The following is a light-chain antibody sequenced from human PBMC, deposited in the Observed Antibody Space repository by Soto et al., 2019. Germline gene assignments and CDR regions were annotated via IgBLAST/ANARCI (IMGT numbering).Light chain of an antibody. CDR1: NIGSKS. CDR3: QVWDSSSEHRGYV. J-gene: IGLJ1*01. Sequence: SYELTQPPSVSVAPGQTARITCGGNNIGSKSVHWYQQKPGQAPVLVVYDDSDRPSGMPERFSGSNSGNTATLTISRVEAGDEADYYCQVWDSSSEHRGYVFGTGTKLTVL. CDR2: DDS. V-gene: IGLV3-21*02.